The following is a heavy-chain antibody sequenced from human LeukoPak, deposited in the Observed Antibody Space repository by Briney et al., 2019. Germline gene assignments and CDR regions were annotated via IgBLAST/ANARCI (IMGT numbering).Heavy chain of an antibody. D-gene: IGHD6-13*01. V-gene: IGHV3-23*01. CDR2: ISGSGGST. CDR1: GFTFSSYA. Sequence: PGGSLRLSCAASGFTFSSYAMSWVRQAPGKGLEWVSAISGSGGSTCYADSVKGRFTISRDNSKNTLYLQMNSLRAEDTAVYYCAKDLFHTYSVREGDAFDIWGQGTLVTVSS. CDR3: AKDLFHTYSVREGDAFDI. J-gene: IGHJ3*02.